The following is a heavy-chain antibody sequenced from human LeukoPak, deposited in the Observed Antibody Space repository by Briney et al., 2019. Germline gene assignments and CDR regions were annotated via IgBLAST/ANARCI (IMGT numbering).Heavy chain of an antibody. J-gene: IGHJ4*02. CDR2: IKQDGSEK. V-gene: IGHV3-7*05. Sequence: PGGSLRLSCAASGFTFSSYWMSWVRQAPGKGLEWVANIKQDGSEKYYADCGKGRFTPSRDNAKNSLYLQMNSLRAEETAVYYCARAGYYYGSGSYREDYWGQGTLVTVSS. D-gene: IGHD3-10*01. CDR3: ARAGYYYGSGSYREDY. CDR1: GFTFSSYW.